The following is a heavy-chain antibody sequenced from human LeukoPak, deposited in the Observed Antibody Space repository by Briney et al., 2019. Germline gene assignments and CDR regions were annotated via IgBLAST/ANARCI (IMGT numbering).Heavy chain of an antibody. Sequence: ASVKVSCKASGYTFTGYYMHWVRQAPGQGLEWMGWINPNSGGTNYAQKFQGRVTMTRDTPISTGYMELNTLTSDDTAVYFCAGGRGGYNVIDFWGQGTLVTVSS. CDR1: GYTFTGYY. V-gene: IGHV1-2*02. J-gene: IGHJ4*02. CDR3: AGGRGGYNVIDF. CDR2: INPNSGGT. D-gene: IGHD5-24*01.